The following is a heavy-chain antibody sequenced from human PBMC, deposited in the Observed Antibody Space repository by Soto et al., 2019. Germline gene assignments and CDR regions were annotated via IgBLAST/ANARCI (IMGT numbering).Heavy chain of an antibody. J-gene: IGHJ6*02. CDR1: GDSISEYY. CDR3: ARAHYGDYGYGMDV. Sequence: SETLSLTCTVSGDSISEYYWSWIRQPPGKGLEWIGYIYYSGSTNSNNPSLKSRVAISVDTSKNEFSLKLSSVTAADTAVYYCARAHYGDYGYGMDVWGQGTTVTVSS. D-gene: IGHD4-17*01. CDR2: IYYSGST. V-gene: IGHV4-59*08.